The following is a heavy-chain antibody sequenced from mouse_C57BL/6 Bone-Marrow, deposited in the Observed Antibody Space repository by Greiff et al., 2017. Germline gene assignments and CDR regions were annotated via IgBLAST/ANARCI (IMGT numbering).Heavy chain of an antibody. CDR2: IDPSDSYT. CDR1: GYTFTSYW. J-gene: IGHJ1*03. CDR3: AREPTYYGYDGGYFDV. V-gene: IGHV1-69*01. Sequence: VQLQESGAELVMPGASVKLSCKASGYTFTSYWMHWVKQRPGQGLEWIGEIDPSDSYTNYNQKFKGKSTLTVDKSSSTAYMQLSRLTSEDSAVYYCAREPTYYGYDGGYFDVWGTGTTVTVSS. D-gene: IGHD2-9*01.